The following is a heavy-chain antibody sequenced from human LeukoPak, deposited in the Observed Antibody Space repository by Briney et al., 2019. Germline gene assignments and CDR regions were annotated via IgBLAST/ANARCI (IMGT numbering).Heavy chain of an antibody. Sequence: GGSLRLSCAASGFTFSSYAMSWIRQAPGKGLEWVSAISGSGGSTYYADSVKGRFTISRDNSKNTLYLQMNSLRAEDTAVYYCAKDRPHVVGATPFDYWGQGTLVTVSS. D-gene: IGHD1-26*01. CDR1: GFTFSSYA. V-gene: IGHV3-23*01. CDR2: ISGSGGST. CDR3: AKDRPHVVGATPFDY. J-gene: IGHJ4*02.